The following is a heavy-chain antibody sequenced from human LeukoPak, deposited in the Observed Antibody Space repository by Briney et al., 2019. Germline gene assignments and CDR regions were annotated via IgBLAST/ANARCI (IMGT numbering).Heavy chain of an antibody. V-gene: IGHV3-7*03. CDR1: GVPFSSYT. J-gene: IGHJ4*02. Sequence: GGCLRLSCAAPGVPFSSYTMTWVRQAPWKGLEWVVNIKPDGTTKFYVDSVKGRFTISRDNALNSLYLQMNSLRAEDTAIYYCARSIPYGTTWYGRSDYWGQGTLVTVSS. CDR2: IKPDGTTK. CDR3: ARSIPYGTTWYGRSDY. D-gene: IGHD6-13*01.